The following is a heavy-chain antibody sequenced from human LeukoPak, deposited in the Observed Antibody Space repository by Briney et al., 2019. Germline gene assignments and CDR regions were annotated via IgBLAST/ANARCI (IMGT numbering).Heavy chain of an antibody. CDR1: GGSISSYY. Sequence: SETLSLTCTVSGGSISSYYWSWIRQPAGKGLEWIGRIYTSGSTNYNPSLKSRVTKSVDTSKNQFSLKLSSVTAADTAVYYCARDLRSGIAAAGTLDWFDPWGQGTLVTVSS. D-gene: IGHD6-13*01. CDR2: IYTSGST. J-gene: IGHJ5*02. CDR3: ARDLRSGIAAAGTLDWFDP. V-gene: IGHV4-4*07.